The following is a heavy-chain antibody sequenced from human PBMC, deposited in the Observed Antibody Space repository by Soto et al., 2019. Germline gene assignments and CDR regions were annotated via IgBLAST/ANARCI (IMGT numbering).Heavy chain of an antibody. CDR3: AKFPRGAVAVRDI. D-gene: IGHD6-19*01. CDR2: ISGSGGST. Sequence: PGGSLRLSCAASGFTFSSCVMSWVRQAPGKGLEWVSAISGSGGSTYYADSVKGWFTISRDNSKNTLYLQMNSLRAEDTAVYYCAKFPRGAVAVRDIWGQGTMVTVSS. V-gene: IGHV3-23*01. CDR1: GFTFSSCV. J-gene: IGHJ3*02.